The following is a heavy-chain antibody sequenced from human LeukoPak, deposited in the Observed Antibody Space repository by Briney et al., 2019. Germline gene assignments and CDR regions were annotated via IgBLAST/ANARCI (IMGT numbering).Heavy chain of an antibody. V-gene: IGHV3-23*01. D-gene: IGHD6-13*01. CDR2: IYGSGGST. CDR1: GFTFSSYA. CDR3: AKDIDPISSSGVASNV. J-gene: IGHJ3*01. Sequence: GGSLRLSCAASGFTFSSYAMSWVRQAAGKGLEWVSAIYGSGGSTYYADSVKGRFTISRDNSKNTLYLQMNSLRADDTAVYYCAKDIDPISSSGVASNVGGQGTMATVSS.